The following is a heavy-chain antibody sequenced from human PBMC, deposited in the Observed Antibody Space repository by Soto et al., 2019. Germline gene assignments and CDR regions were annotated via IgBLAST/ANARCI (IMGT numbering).Heavy chain of an antibody. D-gene: IGHD5-12*01. V-gene: IGHV1-69*13. J-gene: IGHJ5*02. CDR3: ARGRGYSGYDNNWFDP. CDR2: IIPIFGTA. CDR1: GCTFSSYA. Sequence: GASVKVSCKASGCTFSSYAISWVRQAPGQGLEWMGGIIPIFGTANYAQKFQGRVTITADESTSTAYMELSSLRSEDTAVYYCARGRGYSGYDNNWFDPWGQGTLVTVSS.